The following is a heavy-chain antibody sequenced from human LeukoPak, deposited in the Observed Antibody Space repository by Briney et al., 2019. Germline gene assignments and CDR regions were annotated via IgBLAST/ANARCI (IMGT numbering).Heavy chain of an antibody. Sequence: ASVKVSCKASGGTFSSYAISWVRQAPGQGLEWMGRIIPILGIANYAQKFQGRVTITADKSTSTAYMELSSLRSEHTAVYYCARVQHTVTDVFDYWGQGTLVTVSS. CDR3: ARVQHTVTDVFDY. J-gene: IGHJ4*02. CDR1: GGTFSSYA. CDR2: IIPILGIA. D-gene: IGHD4-17*01. V-gene: IGHV1-69*04.